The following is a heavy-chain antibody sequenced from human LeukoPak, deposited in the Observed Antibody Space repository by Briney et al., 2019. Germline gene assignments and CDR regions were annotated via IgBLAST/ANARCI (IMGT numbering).Heavy chain of an antibody. CDR3: ARSLDTAMVGWFDY. CDR1: GYTYISYG. V-gene: IGHV1-18*01. J-gene: IGHJ4*02. D-gene: IGHD5-18*01. Sequence: GASVKVSCKASGYTYISYGISWVRQAPGQGLEWMGWISAYNGNTKYAQKLQGRVAMTTDTSTSTAYMELRSLRSDDTAVYYCARSLDTAMVGWFDYWGQGTLVTVSS. CDR2: ISAYNGNT.